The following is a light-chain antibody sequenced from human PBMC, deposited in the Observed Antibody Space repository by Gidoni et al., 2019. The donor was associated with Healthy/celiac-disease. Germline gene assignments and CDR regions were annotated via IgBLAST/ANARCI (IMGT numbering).Light chain of an antibody. Sequence: DIQMTQSPSSLSASVGDRVSITCRASQRMSSYLNWYQPKPGKAPKLLIYAASSLQSGVQSMFSGSGSRKDFPITISSLQPEDFANYYCQQRYSTLTFGGGTKVEIK. J-gene: IGKJ4*01. CDR1: QRMSSY. CDR2: AAS. V-gene: IGKV1-39*01. CDR3: QQRYSTLT.